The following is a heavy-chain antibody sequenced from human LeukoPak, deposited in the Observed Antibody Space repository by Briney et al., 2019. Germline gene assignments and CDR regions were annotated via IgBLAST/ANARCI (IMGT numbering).Heavy chain of an antibody. J-gene: IGHJ6*02. CDR1: GGSISSYY. CDR2: IYYSGST. CDR3: ARGQGSYGSSGMDV. V-gene: IGHV4-59*01. D-gene: IGHD5-18*01. Sequence: SETLSLTCTVSGGSISSYYWSWIRQPPGKGLEWIGYIYYSGSTNYNPSLKSRVTISVDTSKNQFSLKLSSVTAADTAVYCCARGQGSYGSSGMDVWGQGTTVTVSS.